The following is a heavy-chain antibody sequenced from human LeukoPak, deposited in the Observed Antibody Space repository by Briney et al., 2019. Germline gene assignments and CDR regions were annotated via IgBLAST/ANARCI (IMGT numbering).Heavy chain of an antibody. CDR2: ISGSGGST. J-gene: IGHJ4*02. CDR3: AKDTLYGDYYFDY. CDR1: GFTFSSYA. D-gene: IGHD4-17*01. V-gene: IGHV3-23*01. Sequence: GRSLRLSCAASGFTFSSYAMSWVRQAPGKGLEWVSAISGSGGSTYYADSVKGRFTISRDNSKNTLYLQMNSLRAEDTAVYYCAKDTLYGDYYFDYWGQGTLVTVSS.